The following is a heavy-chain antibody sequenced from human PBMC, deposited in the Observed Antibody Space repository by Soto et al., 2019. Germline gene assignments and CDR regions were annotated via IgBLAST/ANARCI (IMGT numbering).Heavy chain of an antibody. V-gene: IGHV4-61*01. CDR2: IYYSGST. D-gene: IGHD3-3*01. CDR1: GGSVGSGSYY. Sequence: SETLSLTCTVSGGSVGSGSYYWSWIRQPPGKGLEWIGYIYYSGSTNYNPSLKSRVTISVDTSKNQFSLKLSSVTAADTAVYYCARECTGDYDFWSGYPPNWFDPWAREPWSPAPQ. CDR3: ARECTGDYDFWSGYPPNWFDP. J-gene: IGHJ5*02.